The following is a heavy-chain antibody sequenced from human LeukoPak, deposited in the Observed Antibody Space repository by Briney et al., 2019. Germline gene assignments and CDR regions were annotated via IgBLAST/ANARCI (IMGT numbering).Heavy chain of an antibody. Sequence: GSLRLSCAASGFTFSSYEMNWVRQAPGKGLEWVSYIISSGSTIYYADSVKGRFTISRDNAKNSLYLQMNSLRAEDTAVYYCARDRVRIQLWPTFDYWGQGTLVAVSS. D-gene: IGHD5-18*01. CDR1: GFTFSSYE. CDR2: IISSGSTI. J-gene: IGHJ4*02. V-gene: IGHV3-48*03. CDR3: ARDRVRIQLWPTFDY.